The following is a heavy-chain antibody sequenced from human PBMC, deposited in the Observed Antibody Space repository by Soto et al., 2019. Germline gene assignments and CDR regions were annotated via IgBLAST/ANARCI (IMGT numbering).Heavy chain of an antibody. V-gene: IGHV1-46*01. CDR1: GYTFTSYY. J-gene: IGHJ6*02. D-gene: IGHD3-9*01. Sequence: ASVKVSCKASGYTFTSYYMHWVRQAPGQGLEWMGIINPSGGSTSYAQKFQGRVTMTRDTSTSTVYMELSSLRSEDTAVYYCASLDILTGSPSVLGMDVWGQGTTVTVSS. CDR3: ASLDILTGSPSVLGMDV. CDR2: INPSGGST.